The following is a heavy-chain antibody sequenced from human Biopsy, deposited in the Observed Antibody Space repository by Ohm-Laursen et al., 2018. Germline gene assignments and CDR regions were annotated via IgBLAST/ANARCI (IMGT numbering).Heavy chain of an antibody. D-gene: IGHD1-1*01. CDR1: GYTLNELS. J-gene: IGHJ4*02. CDR2: FAPEIGRI. Sequence: VASVKVSCKVSGYTLNELSMHWVRQAPGQGLEWMGGFAPEIGRIVYSQKFQGRVTMTEDTSTSTAYMEVWRLRSDDTALYYCAADINVWNVNYWGQGTQVTVSS. CDR3: AADINVWNVNY. V-gene: IGHV1-24*01.